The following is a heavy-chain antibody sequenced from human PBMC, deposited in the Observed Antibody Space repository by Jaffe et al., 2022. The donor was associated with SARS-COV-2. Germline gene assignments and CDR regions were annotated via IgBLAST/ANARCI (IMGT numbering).Heavy chain of an antibody. CDR3: ARDRGNFDY. CDR2: ISGYDGHT. CDR1: GYTFTNYR. V-gene: IGHV1-18*01. Sequence: QVQLVQSGAEVKKPGASVKVSCKASGYTFTNYRIAWVRQAPGQGLEWMGWISGYDGHTNYAQKFQGRVTMTTDTSTSTAYMELRSLRSADAAVYYCARDRGNFDYWGHGTLVTVSS. J-gene: IGHJ4*01.